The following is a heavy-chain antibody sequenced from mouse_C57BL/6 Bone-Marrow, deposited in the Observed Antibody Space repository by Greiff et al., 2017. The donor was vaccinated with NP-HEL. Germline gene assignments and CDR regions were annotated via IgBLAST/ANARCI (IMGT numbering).Heavy chain of an antibody. CDR3: ASPYYYGSSYYFDY. CDR2: IYPGDGDP. J-gene: IGHJ2*01. V-gene: IGHV1-82*01. D-gene: IGHD1-1*01. CDR1: GYAFSSSW. Sequence: QVQLQQSGPELVKPGASVKISCKASGYAFSSSWMNWVKQRPGKGLEWIGRIYPGDGDPNYNGKLRGKANRTADKSSSTSYMQLSILTSEDSAVYFCASPYYYGSSYYFDYWGQGTTLTVSS.